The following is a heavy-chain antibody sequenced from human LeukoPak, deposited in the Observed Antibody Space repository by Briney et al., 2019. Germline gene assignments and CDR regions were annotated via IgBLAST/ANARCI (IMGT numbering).Heavy chain of an antibody. J-gene: IGHJ4*02. CDR1: GYTFTSYY. CDR3: ARDTGYSSSWYIRGVYFDY. CDR2: INPSGGST. D-gene: IGHD6-13*01. Sequence: ASVKVSCKASGYTFTSYYMHWVRQAPGQGLEWMGIINPSGGSTSYAQKFQGRVTMTRDTSTSTVYMELSSLRSEDTAVYYCARDTGYSSSWYIRGVYFDYWGQGTLVTVSS. V-gene: IGHV1-46*01.